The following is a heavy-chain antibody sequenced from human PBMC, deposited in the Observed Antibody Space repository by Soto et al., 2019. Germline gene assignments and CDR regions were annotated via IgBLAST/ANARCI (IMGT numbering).Heavy chain of an antibody. CDR1: GGSISSYY. CDR3: AGSTYCSGGSCYPGYADY. J-gene: IGHJ4*02. V-gene: IGHV4-59*08. Sequence: QVQLQESGPGLVKPSETLSLTCTVSGGSISSYYWSWIRQPPGKGLAWLGYIYYSGSTNDNPSLKSRVIISVETSKNQFSLTLSSVTAADTAVYYCAGSTYCSGGSCYPGYADYWGQGTLVTVSS. CDR2: IYYSGST. D-gene: IGHD2-15*01.